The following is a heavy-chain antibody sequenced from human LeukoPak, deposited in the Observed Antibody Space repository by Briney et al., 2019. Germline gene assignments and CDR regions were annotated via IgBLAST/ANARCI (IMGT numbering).Heavy chain of an antibody. CDR1: GFTFSSYA. D-gene: IGHD2-2*01. CDR2: ISGSGGST. Sequence: GGSLRLSCAASGFTFSSYAMSWVRQAPGKGLEWVSAISGSGGSTYYADSVKGRFTISRDNSKNTLYLQMNSLRAEDTAVYYCAKDPPPMTAPDRYFDYWGQGTLVTVSS. V-gene: IGHV3-23*01. CDR3: AKDPPPMTAPDRYFDY. J-gene: IGHJ4*02.